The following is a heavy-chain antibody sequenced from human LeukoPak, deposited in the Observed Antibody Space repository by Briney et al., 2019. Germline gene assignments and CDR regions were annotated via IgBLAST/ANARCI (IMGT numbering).Heavy chain of an antibody. D-gene: IGHD4-17*01. Sequence: SQTLSLIYAFSGDRVSSHSVAWAWISQSPSWGLESLGRTYYRPKRYTEYAVPVKSRIIITADTSKKQGSLHLKSVTPEDTAVYYCAREKYGDYPALDYWGQGTLVTVSS. J-gene: IGHJ4*02. CDR1: GDRVSSHSVA. CDR2: TYYRPKRYT. V-gene: IGHV6-1*01. CDR3: AREKYGDYPALDY.